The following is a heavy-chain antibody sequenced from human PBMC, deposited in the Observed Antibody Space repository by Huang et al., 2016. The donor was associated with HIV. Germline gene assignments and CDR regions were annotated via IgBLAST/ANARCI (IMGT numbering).Heavy chain of an antibody. CDR3: ARRFSSSSGYFDY. V-gene: IGHV5-51*01. D-gene: IGHD6-6*01. Sequence: VQLVQSGAEVKKPGESLKISCKGSGYSFSSYWIAWVRQMHGKGREWMGFIFPDDSDTTYSPACEGQVTISADKSIGTAYLQWSSLKASDTAMYYCARRFSSSSGYFDYWGQGSLVTVSS. J-gene: IGHJ4*02. CDR2: IFPDDSDT. CDR1: GYSFSSYW.